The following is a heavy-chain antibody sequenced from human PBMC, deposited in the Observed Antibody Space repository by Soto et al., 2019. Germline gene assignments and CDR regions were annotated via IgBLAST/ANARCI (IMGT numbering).Heavy chain of an antibody. J-gene: IGHJ4*02. CDR3: VRSSSSWTPFFDY. V-gene: IGHV4-59*08. Sequence: QVQLQESGPGLVKPSETLSLTCTVSGGSISSYYWSWIRQTPGQGLEWIGYIYYSGSTNYNPSLKSRVTISVDTSENQFSLKLNSVTAADTALYYCVRSSSSWTPFFDYWGQGTLVTVSS. CDR1: GGSISSYY. D-gene: IGHD6-13*01. CDR2: IYYSGST.